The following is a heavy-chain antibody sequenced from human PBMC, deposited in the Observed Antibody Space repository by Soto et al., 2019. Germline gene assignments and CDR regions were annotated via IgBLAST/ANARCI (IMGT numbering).Heavy chain of an antibody. J-gene: IGHJ4*02. CDR2: INHSGST. V-gene: IGHV4-34*01. Sequence: SETLSLTCTVSGASISSYFWNWIRQPPGTGLEWIGEINHSGSTNYNPSLKSRVTISVDTSKNQFSLKLTSVTAADTAVYYCARDKITGLFDYWGQGTLVTVSS. CDR3: ARDKITGLFDY. D-gene: IGHD2-8*02. CDR1: GASISSYF.